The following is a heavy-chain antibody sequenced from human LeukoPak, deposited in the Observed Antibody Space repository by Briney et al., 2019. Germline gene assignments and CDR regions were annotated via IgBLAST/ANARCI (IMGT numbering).Heavy chain of an antibody. CDR1: GASISSYY. Sequence: KPSETLSLTCTVSGASISSYYWSWIRQPPGKGLEWIGYIYDTGSTNYNPSLKSRVTISVDTSKNQFSLKMRSVTAADTAVYYCARARGTVAIDYWGQGTLVTVSS. V-gene: IGHV4-59*12. D-gene: IGHD5-12*01. J-gene: IGHJ4*02. CDR2: IYDTGST. CDR3: ARARGTVAIDY.